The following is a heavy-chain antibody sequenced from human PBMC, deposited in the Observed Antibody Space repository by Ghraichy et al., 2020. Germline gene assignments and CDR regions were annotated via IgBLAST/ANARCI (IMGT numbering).Heavy chain of an antibody. J-gene: IGHJ3*02. Sequence: GESLNISCAASGFTFSNAWMSWVRQAPGKGLEWVGRIKSYTDGGITDYAAPVKGRFTISRDDSKNTVYLQMNSLETDDTALYYCATGITATAGDDIWGQGTMVTVSS. D-gene: IGHD1-7*01. CDR3: ATGITATAGDDI. V-gene: IGHV3-15*01. CDR2: IKSYTDGGIT. CDR1: GFTFSNAW.